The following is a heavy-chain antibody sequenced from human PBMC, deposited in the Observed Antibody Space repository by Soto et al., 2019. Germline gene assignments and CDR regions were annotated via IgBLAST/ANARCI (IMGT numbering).Heavy chain of an antibody. Sequence: QVQLVQSGGEVKKPGASVKVSCKTPGYTFTSYDIAWVRQAPGQGLEWMGWISPHNGNTDYPQKLQDRVTLTADISTTTAYMELRSLRSDDTAVYFCAMFSRSSLDYWGQGTLVTVSS. V-gene: IGHV1-18*04. CDR1: GYTFTSYD. CDR2: ISPHNGNT. CDR3: AMFSRSSLDY. J-gene: IGHJ4*02. D-gene: IGHD6-6*01.